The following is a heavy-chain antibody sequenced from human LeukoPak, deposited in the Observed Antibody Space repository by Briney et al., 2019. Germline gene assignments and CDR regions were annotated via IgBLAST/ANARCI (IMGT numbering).Heavy chain of an antibody. CDR1: GFTFSSYA. V-gene: IGHV3-64*01. Sequence: GGSLRLSCAASGFTFSSYAMHWVRQAPGKGLEYVSAISSNGGSTYYANSVKGRFTISRDNSKNTLYLQMGSLRAEDMAVYYCARSDYFHNWGQGTMVVVSA. D-gene: IGHD2/OR15-2a*01. J-gene: IGHJ3*01. CDR2: ISSNGGST. CDR3: ARSDYFHN.